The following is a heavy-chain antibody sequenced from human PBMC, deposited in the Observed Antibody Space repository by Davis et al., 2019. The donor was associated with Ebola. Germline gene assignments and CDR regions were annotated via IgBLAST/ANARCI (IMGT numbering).Heavy chain of an antibody. CDR2: ITSAAAT. J-gene: IGHJ6*02. V-gene: IGHV3-48*03. CDR3: ARATELTV. Sequence: GESLKISCAASGFTFSSYEMNWIRQAPGKGLEWVSYITSAAATDYADSVKGRFTISRDNSKNTLYLQMNSLRAEDTAVYYCARATELTVWGQGTTVTVSS. CDR1: GFTFSSYE. D-gene: IGHD3-10*01.